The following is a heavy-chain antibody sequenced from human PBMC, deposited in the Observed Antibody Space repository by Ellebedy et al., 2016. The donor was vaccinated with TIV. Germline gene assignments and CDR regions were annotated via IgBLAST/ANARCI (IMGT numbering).Heavy chain of an antibody. CDR3: ARVYCGGDCYLSYYYYYGMDV. D-gene: IGHD2-21*02. CDR1: GYTFTGYY. Sequence: ASVKVSXXASGYTFTGYYMHWVRQAPGQGLEWMGIINPSGGSTSYAQKFQGRVTITADKSTSTAYMELSSLRSEDTAVYYCARVYCGGDCYLSYYYYYGMDVWGQGTTVTVSS. CDR2: INPSGGST. J-gene: IGHJ6*02. V-gene: IGHV1-46*01.